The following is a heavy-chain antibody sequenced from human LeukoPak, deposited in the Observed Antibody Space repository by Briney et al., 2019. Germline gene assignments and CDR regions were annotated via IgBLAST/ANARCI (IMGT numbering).Heavy chain of an antibody. D-gene: IGHD2-15*01. CDR3: ARVGVVVAANFDY. CDR2: INPKSGDT. V-gene: IGHV1-2*02. J-gene: IGHJ4*02. CDR1: GYTFTSYG. Sequence: ASVKVSCKASGYTFTSYGISWVRQAPGQGLEWMGWINPKSGDTNYAQKFQGRVTMTRDTSISTVHMELSRLRSEDTAVYYCARVGVVVAANFDYWGQGTLVTVSS.